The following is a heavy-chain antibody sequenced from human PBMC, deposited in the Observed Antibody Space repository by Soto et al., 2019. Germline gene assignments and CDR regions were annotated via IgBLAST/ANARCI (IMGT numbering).Heavy chain of an antibody. CDR3: TRHAGGQVEHSFYYSFVDV. Sequence: EVQLVESGGGLVQPGGSLKLACLASGFPLSDSAIHWVRKASGKGLEWVGRIRSKPNNYATTYGAPVRGRCTLSRDDSKNTAYLQMNNLESEDAAVYYCTRHAGGQVEHSFYYSFVDVWGKGTTGSV. J-gene: IGHJ6*03. CDR2: IRSKPNNYAT. CDR1: GFPLSDSA. V-gene: IGHV3-73*01. D-gene: IGHD2-15*01.